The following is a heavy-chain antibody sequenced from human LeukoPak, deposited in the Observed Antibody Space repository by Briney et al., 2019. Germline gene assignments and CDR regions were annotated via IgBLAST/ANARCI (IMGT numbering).Heavy chain of an antibody. V-gene: IGHV1-46*01. CDR3: ARETYYYGSGSLFDY. Sequence: ASVKVSCKASGYTFTSYYMHWVRQAPGQGLEWMGIINPSGGSTSYAQKFQGRVTMTRDMSTSTVYMELSSLRAEDTAVYYCARETYYYGSGSLFDYWGQGTLVTVSS. CDR1: GYTFTSYY. D-gene: IGHD3-10*01. CDR2: INPSGGST. J-gene: IGHJ4*02.